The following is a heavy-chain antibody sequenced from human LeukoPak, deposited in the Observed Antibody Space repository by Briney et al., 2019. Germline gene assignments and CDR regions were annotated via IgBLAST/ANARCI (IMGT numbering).Heavy chain of an antibody. D-gene: IGHD3-10*01. Sequence: SETLSLTCTVSGGSISSYYWSWIRQPPGKGLEWIGSIYYSGSNHYNPSLKSRLTISVDTSKNQFSLKLSSVTAADTAVYYCALRGSGSYSDFDYWGQGTLVTVSS. CDR2: IYYSGSN. V-gene: IGHV4-59*05. J-gene: IGHJ4*02. CDR1: GGSISSYY. CDR3: ALRGSGSYSDFDY.